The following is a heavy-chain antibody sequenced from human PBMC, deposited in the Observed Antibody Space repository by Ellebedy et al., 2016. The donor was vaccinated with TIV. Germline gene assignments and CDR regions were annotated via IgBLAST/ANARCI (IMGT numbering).Heavy chain of an antibody. CDR3: ARVSRVGPHNLLDS. J-gene: IGHJ4*02. D-gene: IGHD1-26*01. Sequence: AASVKVSCKASGYTFTSYGISWARQAPGQGLEWMGWISAYNGNTNYAQKLQGRVTMTTDTSTSTAYMELRSLRSDDTAVYYCARVSRVGPHNLLDSWGQGILVTVSS. CDR2: ISAYNGNT. V-gene: IGHV1-18*01. CDR1: GYTFTSYG.